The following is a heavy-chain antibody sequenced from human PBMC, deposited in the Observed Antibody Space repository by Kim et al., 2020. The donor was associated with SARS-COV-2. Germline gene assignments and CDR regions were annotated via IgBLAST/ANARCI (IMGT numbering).Heavy chain of an antibody. V-gene: IGHV1-8*01. J-gene: IGHJ6*02. CDR1: GYVFTSFD. Sequence: ASVKVSCKASGYVFTSFDISWVRQAPGQRLEWMGWLSPQNGNSGYAQKFQGRVTMTRDTSINTAYLEMSSLRYEDTSIYYCPFGYNHNTWSVKGDAMDVWGQGTTVIVSS. CDR2: LSPQNGNS. CDR3: PFGYNHNTWSVKGDAMDV. D-gene: IGHD5-12*01.